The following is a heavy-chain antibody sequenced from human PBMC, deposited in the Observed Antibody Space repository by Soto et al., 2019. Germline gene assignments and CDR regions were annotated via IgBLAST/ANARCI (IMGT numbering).Heavy chain of an antibody. D-gene: IGHD3-3*01. Sequence: PGGSLRLSCAASGFTFSSYGMHWVRQAPGKGLEWVAVISYDGSNKYYADSVKGRFTISRDNSKNTLYLQMNSLRAEDTAVYYCAKLDVGLTYYDFGSGFGDYYYGMDVGGQGTTVTVSS. CDR2: ISYDGSNK. CDR3: AKLDVGLTYYDFGSGFGDYYYGMDV. CDR1: GFTFSSYG. J-gene: IGHJ6*02. V-gene: IGHV3-30*18.